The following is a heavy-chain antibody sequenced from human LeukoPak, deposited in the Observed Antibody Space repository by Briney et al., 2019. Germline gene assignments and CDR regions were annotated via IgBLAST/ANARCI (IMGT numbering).Heavy chain of an antibody. CDR1: GGSISRHY. J-gene: IGHJ4*02. Sequence: PSETLSLTCSASGGSISRHYWSWIRQPPGKGLEWIGYIYYSGSTNYNPSLKSRVTISVDTSKNQFSLKLSSVTAADTALYYCARDPWRRLDYWGQGTLVTVSS. D-gene: IGHD3-3*01. V-gene: IGHV4-59*11. CDR3: ARDPWRRLDY. CDR2: IYYSGST.